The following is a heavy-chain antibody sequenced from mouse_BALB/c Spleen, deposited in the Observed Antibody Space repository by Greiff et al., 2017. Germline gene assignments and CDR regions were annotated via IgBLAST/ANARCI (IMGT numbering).Heavy chain of an antibody. CDR3: VRHGDYANYFDY. CDR2: IRSKSNNYAT. Sequence: DVHLVESGGGLVQPKGSLKLSCAASGFTFNTYAMNWVRQAPGKGLEWVARIRSKSNNYATYYADSVKDRFTISRDDSQSMLYLQMNNLKTEDTAMYYCVRHGDYANYFDYWGQGTTLTVSS. V-gene: IGHV10-1*02. CDR1: GFTFNTYA. J-gene: IGHJ2*01. D-gene: IGHD2-13*01.